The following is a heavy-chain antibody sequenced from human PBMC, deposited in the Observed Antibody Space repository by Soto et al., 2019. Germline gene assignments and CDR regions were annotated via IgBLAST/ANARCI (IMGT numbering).Heavy chain of an antibody. CDR1: GYTFTSYG. D-gene: IGHD6-13*01. J-gene: IGHJ4*02. Sequence: GASVKVSCKASGYTFTSYGISWVRQAPGQGLEWMGWISAYNGNTNYAQKLQGRVTMTTDTSTSTAYMELRSLRSDDTAVYYCARLEYSSSWYSARIFDYWGQGTLVTVYS. CDR3: ARLEYSSSWYSARIFDY. V-gene: IGHV1-18*04. CDR2: ISAYNGNT.